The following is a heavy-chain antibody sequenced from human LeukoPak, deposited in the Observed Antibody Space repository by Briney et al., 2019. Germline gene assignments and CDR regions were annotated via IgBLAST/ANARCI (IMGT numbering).Heavy chain of an antibody. D-gene: IGHD6-19*01. Sequence: PSETLSLTCAVSGYSISSGYYWGWVRQSPGKGLEWIGSIHYNGNSYYNPSLKSRVTISVDTSKNQFSLKLSSVTAADTAAYYCARHGSSGWYHTDYWGQGTLVTVSS. CDR3: ARHGSSGWYHTDY. V-gene: IGHV4-38-2*01. J-gene: IGHJ4*02. CDR2: IHYNGNS. CDR1: GYSISSGYY.